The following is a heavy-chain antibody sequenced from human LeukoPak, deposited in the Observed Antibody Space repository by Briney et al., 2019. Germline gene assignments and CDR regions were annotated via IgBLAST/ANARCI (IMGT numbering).Heavy chain of an antibody. D-gene: IGHD2-15*01. J-gene: IGHJ4*02. V-gene: IGHV4-59*08. Sequence: SETLSLTCTVSGGSISSYYWSWIRQPPGKGLEWIGYIHYSGSTSYNPSLKSRVTISVDTSKNQFSLKLSSVTAADTAVYYCARRYCSGGICYSSFDYWGQGTLVTVSS. CDR3: ARRYCSGGICYSSFDY. CDR2: IHYSGST. CDR1: GGSISSYY.